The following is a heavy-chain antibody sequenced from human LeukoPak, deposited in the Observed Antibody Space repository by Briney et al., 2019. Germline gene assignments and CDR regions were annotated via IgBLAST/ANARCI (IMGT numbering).Heavy chain of an antibody. CDR2: IRSKAYGGTT. D-gene: IGHD6-13*01. CDR1: GFTFGDYA. J-gene: IGHJ4*02. Sequence: GGSLRLSCTASGFTFGDYAMSWVRQAPGKGLEWVGFIRSKAYGGTTEYAASVKGRFTISSDDSKSIAYLQLNSLKTEDTAVYYCTRVRSSWYYFDYWGQGTLVTVSS. CDR3: TRVRSSWYYFDY. V-gene: IGHV3-49*04.